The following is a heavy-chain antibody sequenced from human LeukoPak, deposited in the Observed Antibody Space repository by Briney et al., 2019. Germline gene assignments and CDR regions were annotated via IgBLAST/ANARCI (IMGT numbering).Heavy chain of an antibody. CDR3: ARVGTPVAGNYYYGMDV. V-gene: IGHV4-4*07. D-gene: IGHD6-19*01. CDR1: GGSFSGYY. CDR2: IYTSGST. J-gene: IGHJ6*02. Sequence: SETLSLTCGVSGGSFSGYYWSWIRQPAGKGLEWIGRIYTSGSTNYNPSLKSRVTMSVDTSKNQFSLKLSSVTAADTAVYYCARVGTPVAGNYYYGMDVWGQGTTVTVSS.